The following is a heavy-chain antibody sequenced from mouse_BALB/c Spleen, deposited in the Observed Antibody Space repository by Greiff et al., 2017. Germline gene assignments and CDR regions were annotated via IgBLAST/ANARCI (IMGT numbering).Heavy chain of an antibody. Sequence: EVHLVESGGGLVKLGGSLKLSCAASGFTFSSYYMSWVRQTPEKRLELVAAINSNGGSTYYPDTVKGRFTISRDNAKNTLYLQMSSLKSEDTALYYCARHGYGYPWFAYWGQGTLVTVSA. CDR2: INSNGGST. CDR3: ARHGYGYPWFAY. CDR1: GFTFSSYY. V-gene: IGHV5-6-2*01. D-gene: IGHD2-2*01. J-gene: IGHJ3*01.